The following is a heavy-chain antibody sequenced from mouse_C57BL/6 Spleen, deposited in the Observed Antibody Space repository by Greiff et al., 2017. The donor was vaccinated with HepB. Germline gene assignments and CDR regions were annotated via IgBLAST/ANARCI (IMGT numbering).Heavy chain of an antibody. CDR1: GYAFTSYL. V-gene: IGHV1-54*01. CDR3: ARGDGYDEFAY. J-gene: IGHJ3*01. D-gene: IGHD2-2*01. Sequence: QVQLQQSGAELVRPGTSVKVSCKASGYAFTSYLIEWVKQRPGQGLEWIGVINPGSGGTNYNEKFKGKATLTADKSSSTAYMQLSSLTSEDSAVYFCARGDGYDEFAYWGQGTLVTVSA. CDR2: INPGSGGT.